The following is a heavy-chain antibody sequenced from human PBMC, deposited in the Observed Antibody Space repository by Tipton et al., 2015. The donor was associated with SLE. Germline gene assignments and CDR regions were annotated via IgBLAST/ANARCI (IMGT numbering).Heavy chain of an antibody. Sequence: TLSLTCAVYGGSISSSSSYYWAWIRQPPGKGVEWIGEIYHRGSTNYNPSLKSRVTISVDTSKNQFSLKLSSVTAADTAVYYCASGVIAVAAIDYWGQGTLVTVSS. D-gene: IGHD6-19*01. CDR3: ASGVIAVAAIDY. CDR2: IYHRGST. J-gene: IGHJ4*02. V-gene: IGHV4-39*01. CDR1: GGSISSSSSYY.